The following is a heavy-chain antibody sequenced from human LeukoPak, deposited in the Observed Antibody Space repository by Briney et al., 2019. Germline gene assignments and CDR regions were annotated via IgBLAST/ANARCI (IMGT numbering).Heavy chain of an antibody. CDR2: IYYSGST. J-gene: IGHJ6*02. V-gene: IGHV4-31*03. Sequence: SQTLSLTCTVSGGSISSGGYYWTCIRQYPGRGLEWIGYIYYSGSTYYNPSLKSRVTISMDTSKNQFSLKLSSVTAADTAVYYCARGGYYFYYAVDVWGQGTTATVSS. CDR1: GGSISSGGYY. CDR3: ARGGYYFYYAVDV. D-gene: IGHD3-10*01.